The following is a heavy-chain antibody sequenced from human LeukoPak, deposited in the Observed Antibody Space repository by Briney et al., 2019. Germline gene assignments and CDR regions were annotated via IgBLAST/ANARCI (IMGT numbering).Heavy chain of an antibody. J-gene: IGHJ3*02. CDR3: ARGWFGPDRWWSWPDS. CDR1: GFSLSGHS. Sequence: GESLRISCAASGFSLSGHSMHWVRQAPRKGLVWISGISNDGTITHYAESVKGRFTISRDNAKNTLYLQMDRLRAEDTAVDYGARGWFGPDRWWSWPDSWDQGTMVTASS. CDR2: ISNDGTIT. V-gene: IGHV3-74*01. D-gene: IGHD3-10*01.